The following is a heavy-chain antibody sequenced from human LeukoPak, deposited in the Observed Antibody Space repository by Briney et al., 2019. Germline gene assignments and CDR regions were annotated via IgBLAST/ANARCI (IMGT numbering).Heavy chain of an antibody. CDR1: GFTFSSYG. CDR2: ISYDGSNK. J-gene: IGHJ4*02. V-gene: IGHV3-30*18. D-gene: IGHD4-17*01. CDR3: AKDYGGAHTVTTYY. Sequence: GGSLRLSCAASGFTFSSYGMHWVRQAPGKGLEWVAVISYDGSNKYYAHSVKGRFTISRDNSKNTLYLQMNSLRAEDTAVYYCAKDYGGAHTVTTYYWGQGTLVTVSS.